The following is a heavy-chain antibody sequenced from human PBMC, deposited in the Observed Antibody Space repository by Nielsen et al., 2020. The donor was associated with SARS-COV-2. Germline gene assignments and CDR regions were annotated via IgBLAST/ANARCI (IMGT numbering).Heavy chain of an antibody. CDR1: GFTFSFYS. CDR2: IRTSNNYI. J-gene: IGHJ6*02. CDR3: ARVGGSGDYDYYYYYYGMDV. D-gene: IGHD5-12*01. Sequence: GGSLRLSCAASGFTFSFYSMNWVRQAPGKGLEWVSSIRTSNNYIYYADSVRGRFTISRDNAKNSLYLQMNSLRAEDTAVYYCARVGGSGDYDYYYYYYGMDVWGQGTTVTVSS. V-gene: IGHV3-21*01.